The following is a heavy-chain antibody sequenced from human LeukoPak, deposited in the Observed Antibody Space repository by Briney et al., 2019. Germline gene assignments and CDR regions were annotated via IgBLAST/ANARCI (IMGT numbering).Heavy chain of an antibody. J-gene: IGHJ4*02. D-gene: IGHD3-22*01. V-gene: IGHV1-2*02. CDR2: INPNSGGT. Sequence: ASVKVSCKASGYTFTGYYMHWVRQAPGQGLEWMGWINPNSGGTNYAQKFQGRVTMTRDTSISTAYMELSRLRSDDTAVYYCARGNLYYDSSGYYSYWGRGTLVTVSS. CDR3: ARGNLYYDSSGYYSY. CDR1: GYTFTGYY.